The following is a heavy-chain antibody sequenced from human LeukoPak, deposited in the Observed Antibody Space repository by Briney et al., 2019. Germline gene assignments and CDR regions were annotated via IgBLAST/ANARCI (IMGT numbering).Heavy chain of an antibody. CDR3: AKDGIRYFDLD. CDR1: GFTFSSYA. J-gene: IGHJ4*02. CDR2: ISGSGGST. V-gene: IGHV3-23*01. Sequence: PGGSLRLSCAASGFTFSSYAMSWVRQAPGKGLEWVSAISGSGGSTYYADSVKGRFTISRDNSKNTLYLQMNSLRAEDTALYFQAKDGIRYFDLDWGQGTLVTVSS. D-gene: IGHD3-9*01.